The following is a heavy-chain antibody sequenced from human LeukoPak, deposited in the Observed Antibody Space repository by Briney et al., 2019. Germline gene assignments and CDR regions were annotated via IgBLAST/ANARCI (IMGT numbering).Heavy chain of an antibody. Sequence: PSETLSLTCAVSRYSISSGYYWGWIRQSPGTGLEWIGSIYRNGSALCNPSLKSRVTISVDTSKNQFSLKLSSVTAADTAVYYCARVPYYDTTGCLLPLFDYWGQGTLVTVSS. CDR3: ARVPYYDTTGCLLPLFDY. D-gene: IGHD3-22*01. CDR2: IYRNGSA. CDR1: RYSISSGYY. V-gene: IGHV4-38-2*01. J-gene: IGHJ4*02.